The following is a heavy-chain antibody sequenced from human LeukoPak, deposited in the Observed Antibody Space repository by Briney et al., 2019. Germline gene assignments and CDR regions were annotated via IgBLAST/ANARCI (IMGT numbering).Heavy chain of an antibody. V-gene: IGHV3-43*02. CDR1: GVPLLDYA. CDR2: IRGDGGST. D-gene: IGHD3-10*01. Sequence: GASLRLSCEASGVPLLDYALDWVRQAPGKGLEWVSLIRGDGGSTYYADSVKGRFTISRDNSKNSLYLQMNSLRTEDTALYYRANHSVFGELMNVNGMDVWGQGTTVTVSS. CDR3: ANHSVFGELMNVNGMDV. J-gene: IGHJ6*02.